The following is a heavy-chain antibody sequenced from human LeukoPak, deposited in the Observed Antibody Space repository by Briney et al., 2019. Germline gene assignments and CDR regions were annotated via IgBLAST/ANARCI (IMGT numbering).Heavy chain of an antibody. Sequence: GGSLRLSCAASGFTFSSYSMNWVRQAPGKGLEWVSYISSSSTIYYADSVKGRFTISRDNAKNSLYLQMNSLGAEDTAVYYCARSCGGDCYQMDYYYYMDVWGKGTTVTVSS. CDR3: ARSCGGDCYQMDYYYYMDV. CDR2: ISSSSTI. J-gene: IGHJ6*03. CDR1: GFTFSSYS. V-gene: IGHV3-48*01. D-gene: IGHD2-21*02.